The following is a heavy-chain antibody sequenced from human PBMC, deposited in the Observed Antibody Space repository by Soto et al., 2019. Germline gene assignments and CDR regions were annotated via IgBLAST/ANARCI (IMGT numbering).Heavy chain of an antibody. CDR3: ARDSYLERQAFAFNM. J-gene: IGHJ3*02. CDR2: MYYGGIS. CDR1: GFAVTSNY. Sequence: EEQLVESGGGLVQPGGSLRLSCGASGFAVTSNYMTWVRRIPGKGLECVSIMYYGGISYYSDSVKGRFTISRDSANNRLDLKMSSPRVDTTAVRYRARDSYLERQAFAFNMWSQGTSVNVS. V-gene: IGHV3-66*01. D-gene: IGHD1-1*01.